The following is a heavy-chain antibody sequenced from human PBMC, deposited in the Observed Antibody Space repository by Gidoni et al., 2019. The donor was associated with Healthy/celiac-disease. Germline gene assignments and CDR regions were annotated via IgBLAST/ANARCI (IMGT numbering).Heavy chain of an antibody. Sequence: QVQLVQSGAEVKKPGSSVKVSCKASGGTFSSYAISWVRQAPGQGLEWMGGIIPIFGTANYAQKFQGRVTITADESTSTAYMELSSLRSEDTAVYYCASNSGYCSGGSCYSVDYWGQGTLVTVSS. CDR1: GGTFSSYA. CDR3: ASNSGYCSGGSCYSVDY. J-gene: IGHJ4*02. V-gene: IGHV1-69*01. CDR2: IIPIFGTA. D-gene: IGHD2-15*01.